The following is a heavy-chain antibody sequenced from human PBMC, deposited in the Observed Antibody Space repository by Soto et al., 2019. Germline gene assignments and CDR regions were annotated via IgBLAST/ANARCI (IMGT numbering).Heavy chain of an antibody. D-gene: IGHD3-9*01. V-gene: IGHV1-18*01. Sequence: RQGLEWMGWISGYSGNTFYTQEFQGRVTVTTDTSTSTAYMEMRSLRSDDTAVYYCASGTHHDISHHYMDVWAKGPTVTVSS. CDR3: ASGTHHDISHHYMDV. CDR2: ISGYSGNT. J-gene: IGHJ6*03.